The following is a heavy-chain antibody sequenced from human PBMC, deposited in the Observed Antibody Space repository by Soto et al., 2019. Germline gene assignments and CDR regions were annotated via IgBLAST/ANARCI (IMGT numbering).Heavy chain of an antibody. CDR1: GFTFSSYG. CDR3: AKVLPSIAAAGPWYYFDY. Sequence: GGSLRLSCAASGFTFSSYGMHWVRQAPGKGLEWVAVISYDGSNKYYADSVKGRFTISRDNSKNTLYLQMNSLRAEDTAVYYCAKVLPSIAAAGPWYYFDYWGQGTLVTVSS. D-gene: IGHD6-13*01. J-gene: IGHJ4*02. CDR2: ISYDGSNK. V-gene: IGHV3-30*18.